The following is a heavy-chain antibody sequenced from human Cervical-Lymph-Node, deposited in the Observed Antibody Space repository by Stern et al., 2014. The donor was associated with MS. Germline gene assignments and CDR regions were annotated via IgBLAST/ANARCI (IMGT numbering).Heavy chain of an antibody. Sequence: VQLVESGGGVVQPGRSLRLSCAASGFTFSSYGMHWVRQAPGTGLAWVAVMSYDGSTQYYADSVKGRFTHSRDNSMNTLYLQRDSRKPEDTAVYYCARGGQLLVRYYFDYWGQGTLVTVSS. CDR3: ARGGQLLVRYYFDY. CDR2: MSYDGSTQ. D-gene: IGHD2-2*01. J-gene: IGHJ4*02. V-gene: IGHV3-30*03. CDR1: GFTFSSYG.